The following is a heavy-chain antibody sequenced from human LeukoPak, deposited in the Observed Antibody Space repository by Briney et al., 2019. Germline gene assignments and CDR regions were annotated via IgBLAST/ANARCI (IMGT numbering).Heavy chain of an antibody. D-gene: IGHD2/OR15-2a*01. J-gene: IGHJ3*02. CDR3: ARLSMEVLLTDDGFDI. CDR2: LNPSDGTT. V-gene: IGHV1-46*01. CDR1: GYRFTNYY. Sequence: ASVKVSCKASGYRFTNYYIQWVRQAPGQGLEWMGALNPSDGTTTFAQNFQGRVTMTRDTSTSTVYMDLSSLRSEDTAIYYCARLSMEVLLTDDGFDIWGQGTRVTVSS.